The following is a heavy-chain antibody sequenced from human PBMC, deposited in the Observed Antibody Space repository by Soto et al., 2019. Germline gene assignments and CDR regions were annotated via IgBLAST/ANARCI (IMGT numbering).Heavy chain of an antibody. D-gene: IGHD2-15*01. V-gene: IGHV3-23*01. CDR3: AKGIRNSGGRDY. Sequence: EVQLLESGGGLVQPGGSLRLSCAASGFTFGSYAMSWVRQAPGQGLEWVSAISGSGGSTYYADSVKGRFTISRDNSKNTLYLQMNSLRAEDTAVYYCAKGIRNSGGRDYWGQGTLVTVSS. J-gene: IGHJ4*02. CDR1: GFTFGSYA. CDR2: ISGSGGST.